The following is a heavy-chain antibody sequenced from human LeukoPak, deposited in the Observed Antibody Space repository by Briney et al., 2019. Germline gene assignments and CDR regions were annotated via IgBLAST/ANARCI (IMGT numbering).Heavy chain of an antibody. Sequence: PGGTLRLSCAASGFTFSSYGMSWVRQAPGKGLEWVSAISGSGGSTYYADSVKGRFTISRDNSKNTLYLQMNSLRAEDTAVYYCAKDHARSPVLLWFGGTRDYFDYWGQGTLVTVSS. CDR1: GFTFSSYG. J-gene: IGHJ4*02. D-gene: IGHD3-10*01. CDR3: AKDHARSPVLLWFGGTRDYFDY. CDR2: ISGSGGST. V-gene: IGHV3-23*01.